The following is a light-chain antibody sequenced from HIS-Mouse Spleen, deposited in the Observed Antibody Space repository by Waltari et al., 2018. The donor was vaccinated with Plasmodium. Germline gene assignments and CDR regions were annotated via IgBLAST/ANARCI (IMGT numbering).Light chain of an antibody. Sequence: SYELTQPPSVSVSPGQPARITCSGDALPKQYAYWYQQKQDQAPVLGIYKDSERPSGIPERFSGSSSGTTVTLTISGVQAEDEADYYCQSADSSGTYRVFGGGTKLTVL. CDR2: KDS. J-gene: IGLJ2*01. V-gene: IGLV3-25*03. CDR1: ALPKQY. CDR3: QSADSSGTYRV.